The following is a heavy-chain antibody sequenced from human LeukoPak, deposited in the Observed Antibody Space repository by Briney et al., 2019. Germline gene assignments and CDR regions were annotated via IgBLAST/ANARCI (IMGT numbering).Heavy chain of an antibody. CDR3: ARDYDILTGEDAFDI. J-gene: IGHJ3*02. Sequence: SVKVSCKASGGTFSSYAISWVRQAPGQGLEWMGGIIPIFGTANYAQKFQGRVTITADESTSTAYMELSSLRSEDTAVYYCARDYDILTGEDAFDIWGQGTMVTVSS. CDR2: IIPIFGTA. D-gene: IGHD3-9*01. V-gene: IGHV1-69*13. CDR1: GGTFSSYA.